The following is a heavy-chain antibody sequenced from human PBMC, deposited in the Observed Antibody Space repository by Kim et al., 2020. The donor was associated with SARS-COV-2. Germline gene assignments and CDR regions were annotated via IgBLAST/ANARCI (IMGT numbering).Heavy chain of an antibody. CDR3: ARGHYGSGSYGAFDI. J-gene: IGHJ3*02. Sequence: QKFQGRVTITRDTSASTAYMELSSLRSEDTAVYYCARGHYGSGSYGAFDIWGQGTMVTVSS. D-gene: IGHD3-10*01. V-gene: IGHV1-3*01.